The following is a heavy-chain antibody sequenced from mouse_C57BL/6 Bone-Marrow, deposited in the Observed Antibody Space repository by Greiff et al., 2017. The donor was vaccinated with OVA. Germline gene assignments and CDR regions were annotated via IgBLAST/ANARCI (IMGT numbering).Heavy chain of an antibody. J-gene: IGHJ3*01. D-gene: IGHD1-1*01. CDR1: GYTFTSYW. V-gene: IGHV1-69*01. CDR3: AREGGYYGSSVAY. Sequence: VKLQQPGAELVMPGASVKLSCKASGYTFTSYWMHWVKQRPGQGLEWIGEIDPSDSYTNYNQKFKGKSTLTVDKSSSTAYMQLSSLTSDDSAVYYCAREGGYYGSSVAYWGQGTLVTVSA. CDR2: IDPSDSYT.